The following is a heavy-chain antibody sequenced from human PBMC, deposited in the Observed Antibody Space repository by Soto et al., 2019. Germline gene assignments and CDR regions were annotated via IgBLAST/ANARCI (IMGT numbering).Heavy chain of an antibody. D-gene: IGHD6-13*01. V-gene: IGHV3-7*05. CDR1: GFTLSAYW. Sequence: EVHLEESGGDLVQPGGSLRLSCAASGFTLSAYWMTWVRQAPGKGLEWVANINRDGSKKSYLDSVRGRFTISRDNVGNSLYLQIVTLRAAYTSLYYWPRVMSPMSSSLFLDAFEIWCQGTMVTVSS. J-gene: IGHJ3*02. CDR2: INRDGSKK. CDR3: PRVMSPMSSSLFLDAFEI.